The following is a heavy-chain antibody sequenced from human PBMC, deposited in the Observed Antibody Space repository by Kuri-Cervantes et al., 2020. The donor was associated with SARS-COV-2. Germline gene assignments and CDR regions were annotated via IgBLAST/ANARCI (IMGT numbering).Heavy chain of an antibody. CDR2: ISSSGSTI. Sequence: GESLKISCAASEFTFSSYAMHWVRQAPGKGLEWVSYISSSGSTIYYADSVKGRFTISRDNAKNSLYLQMNSLRAEDTAVYYCAREYGATIRYYYYYGMDVWGQGTTVTVSS. D-gene: IGHD5-12*01. CDR3: AREYGATIRYYYYYGMDV. V-gene: IGHV3-48*03. J-gene: IGHJ6*02. CDR1: EFTFSSYA.